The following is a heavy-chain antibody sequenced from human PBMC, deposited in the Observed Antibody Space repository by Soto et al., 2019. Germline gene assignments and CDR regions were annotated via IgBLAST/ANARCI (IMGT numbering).Heavy chain of an antibody. CDR2: IHYSGNT. Sequence: SETLSLTCTVSGDSISSSSYYWSWIRQHPGKGLEWIGYIHYSGNTRYNPSLKSRLTISVDTSKNQFSLMLSSLTAADTAVYFCARARVPYSSTWYRYDYYGMDIWGQGTTVTVCS. V-gene: IGHV4-31*03. CDR3: ARARVPYSSTWYRYDYYGMDI. CDR1: GDSISSSSYY. J-gene: IGHJ6*02. D-gene: IGHD6-13*01.